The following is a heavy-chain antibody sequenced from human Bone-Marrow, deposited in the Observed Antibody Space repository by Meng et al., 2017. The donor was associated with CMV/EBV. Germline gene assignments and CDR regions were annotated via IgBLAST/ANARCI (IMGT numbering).Heavy chain of an antibody. V-gene: IGHV4-39*06. D-gene: IGHD5-18*01. J-gene: IGHJ5*02. CDR3: ARGASWIQLWSYWFDP. CDR1: GGHISSTNYY. CDR2: VS. Sequence: GSLRLSCIVSGGHISSTNYYCDCIRQPPGKRLEWIGSVSNPSLKSRVTISLDTSENQFPLKLDSVTAADTAVYYCARGASWIQLWSYWFDPWGQGTLVTVSS.